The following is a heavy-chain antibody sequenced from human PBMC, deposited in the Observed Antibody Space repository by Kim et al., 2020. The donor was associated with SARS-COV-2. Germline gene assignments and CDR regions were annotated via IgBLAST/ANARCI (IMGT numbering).Heavy chain of an antibody. CDR2: ISGDGGST. CDR1: GFTFDDYA. D-gene: IGHD3-10*01. V-gene: IGHV3-43*02. J-gene: IGHJ4*02. CDR3: AKEVGGMVHWAGYFDY. Sequence: GGSLRLSCAASGFTFDDYAMHWVRQAPGKGLEWVSLISGDGGSTYYADSVKGRFTISRDNSKNSLYLQMNSLRTEDTALYYCAKEVGGMVHWAGYFDYWGQGTLVTVSS.